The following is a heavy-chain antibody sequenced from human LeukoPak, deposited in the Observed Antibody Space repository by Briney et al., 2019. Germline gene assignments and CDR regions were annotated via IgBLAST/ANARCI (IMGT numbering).Heavy chain of an antibody. CDR2: ISSSGSTI. CDR1: GFTFSSYE. D-gene: IGHD3-10*01. CDR3: AREVRGFRYYYMDV. J-gene: IGHJ6*03. Sequence: PGGSLRLSCAASGFTFSSYEMNWVRQAPGKGLEWVSYISSSGSTIYYADSVKGRFTISRDNAKNSLYLQMNSLRAEDTAVYYCAREVRGFRYYYMDVWGKGTTVTISS. V-gene: IGHV3-48*03.